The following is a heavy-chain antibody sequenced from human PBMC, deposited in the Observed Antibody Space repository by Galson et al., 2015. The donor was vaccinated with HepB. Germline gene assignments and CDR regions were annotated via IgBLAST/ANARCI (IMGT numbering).Heavy chain of an antibody. CDR2: IYWDDDE. D-gene: IGHD2-2*02. V-gene: IGHV2-5*02. Sequence: PALVKPTQTLTLTCTFSGFSLSASGVGVGWIRQPPGKALEWLALIYWDDDERYSPSLRTRLTITKDSSRNQVVLTVTNMDPVDTATHYCAHTYCTSDNCHSAFDIWGQGQWSPSLQ. CDR3: AHTYCTSDNCHSAFDI. CDR1: GFSLSASGVG. J-gene: IGHJ3*02.